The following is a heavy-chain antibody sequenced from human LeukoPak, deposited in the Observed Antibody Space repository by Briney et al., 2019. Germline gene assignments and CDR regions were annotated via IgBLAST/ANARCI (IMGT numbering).Heavy chain of an antibody. J-gene: IGHJ4*02. CDR2: IYYSGST. CDR3: ARGYVDIVADY. V-gene: IGHV4-61*08. CDR1: GGSISSGGYY. D-gene: IGHD5-12*01. Sequence: SQTLSLTCTVSGGSISSGGYYWSWIRQHPGKGLEWIGYIYYSGSTNYNPSLKSRVTISVDTSKNQFSLKLSSVTAADTAVYYCARGYVDIVADYWGQGTLVTVSS.